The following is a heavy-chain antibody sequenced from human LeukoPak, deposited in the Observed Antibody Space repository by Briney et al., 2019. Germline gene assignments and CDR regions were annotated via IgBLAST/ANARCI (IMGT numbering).Heavy chain of an antibody. V-gene: IGHV3-30*02. CDR2: IRYDGSNK. D-gene: IGHD3-22*01. CDR3: AKDRGYYYGSSGCIDY. CDR1: GFTFSSYG. Sequence: GGSLRLSCAASGFTFSSYGMHWVRQAPGKGLEWVAFIRYDGSNKYYADSVKGRFTISRDNSKNTLYLQMNSLRAEDTAVYYCAKDRGYYYGSSGCIDYWGQRTLVTVSS. J-gene: IGHJ4*02.